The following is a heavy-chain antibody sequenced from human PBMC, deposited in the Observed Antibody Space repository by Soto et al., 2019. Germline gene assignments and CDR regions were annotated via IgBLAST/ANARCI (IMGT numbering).Heavy chain of an antibody. J-gene: IGHJ4*02. D-gene: IGHD3-22*01. CDR2: IYYSGST. CDR3: AHPYSDAHSYYLYFDY. CDR1: GGSISSYY. Sequence: SETLSLTCTVSGGSISSYYWSWIRQPPGKGLEWIGYIYYSGSTNYNPSLKSRVTITKDTSKNQVVLTMTNMDPVDTATYYCAHPYSDAHSYYLYFDYWGQGALVTVSS. V-gene: IGHV4-59*01.